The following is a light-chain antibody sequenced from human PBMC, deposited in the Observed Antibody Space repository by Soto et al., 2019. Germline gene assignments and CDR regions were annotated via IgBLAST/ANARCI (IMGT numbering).Light chain of an antibody. Sequence: AIQMTQSPSSFSASLGDRVTITCRASQSISDYVAWYQQKPGKAPKLLIYGASTLQTGVPSLFSGSGSVTDFTLTISGLQSEDFATYYCQQYYTSPSTVGHGTKVEIK. J-gene: IGKJ1*01. V-gene: IGKV1-8*01. CDR1: QSISDY. CDR2: GAS. CDR3: QQYYTSPST.